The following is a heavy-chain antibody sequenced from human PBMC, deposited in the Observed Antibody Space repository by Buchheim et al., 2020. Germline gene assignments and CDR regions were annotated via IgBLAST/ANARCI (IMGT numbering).Heavy chain of an antibody. Sequence: QVQLVESGGGVVQPGRSLRLSCAASGFIFSTYDMHWVRQAPGKGLEWVTVISYDGSEKHYADSVKGRFTISRDNSKNTVYLQMNSLRVEDTAIYYCAKEDMAVAMDWGQGTL. D-gene: IGHD6-19*01. V-gene: IGHV3-30*18. J-gene: IGHJ4*02. CDR1: GFIFSTYD. CDR2: ISYDGSEK. CDR3: AKEDMAVAMD.